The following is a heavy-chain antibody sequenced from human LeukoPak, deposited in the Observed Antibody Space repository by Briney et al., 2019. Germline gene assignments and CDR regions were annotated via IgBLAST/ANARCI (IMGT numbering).Heavy chain of an antibody. J-gene: IGHJ4*02. D-gene: IGHD3-10*01. Sequence: GESLKISSKGSGYSFTSYWISWVRQMPGKGLEWMGRIDPSDSYTNYSPSFQGHVTISADKSISTAYLQWSSLKASDTAMYYCARHKYYGSGSPADFDYWGQGTLVTVSS. CDR2: IDPSDSYT. CDR1: GYSFTSYW. CDR3: ARHKYYGSGSPADFDY. V-gene: IGHV5-10-1*01.